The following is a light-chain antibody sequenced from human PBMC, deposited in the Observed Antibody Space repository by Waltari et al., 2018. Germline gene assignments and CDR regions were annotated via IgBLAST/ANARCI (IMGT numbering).Light chain of an antibody. J-gene: IGKJ1*01. CDR1: QSIGST. CDR3: QQYNTKWT. Sequence: EIVMTQSPVTLSVSPGARATLSCRASQSIGSTLAWYQQKPGQAPRLLIYGASTRATGIRARFSGSGSGTEFTLTSSSLQSEDCAVYYCQQYNTKWTFGQGTKVDIK. V-gene: IGKV3-15*01. CDR2: GAS.